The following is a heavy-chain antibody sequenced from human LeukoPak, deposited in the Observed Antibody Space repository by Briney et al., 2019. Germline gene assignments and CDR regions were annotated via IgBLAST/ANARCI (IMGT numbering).Heavy chain of an antibody. CDR1: GFTFCSNS. Sequence: GGVLRRSPAAPGFTFCSNSMDLGRQGPRKGLEWVSSISSSSSYIYYADSVKGRFTISRDNAKNSLYLQMNSLRAEDTAVYYCARRGVPAALYYYYYYMDVWGKGTTVTVSS. J-gene: IGHJ6*03. CDR2: ISSSSSYI. D-gene: IGHD2-2*01. CDR3: ARRGVPAALYYYYYYMDV. V-gene: IGHV3-21*01.